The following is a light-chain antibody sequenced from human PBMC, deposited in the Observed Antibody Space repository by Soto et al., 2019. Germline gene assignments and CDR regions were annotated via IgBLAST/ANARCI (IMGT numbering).Light chain of an antibody. Sequence: QSVLTQPASVSGSPGQSITISCTGTSSDVGGYNYVSWYQQHPGKAPKLMIYEVSNRPSGVSNRFSGSKSGNTASLTISGLQAEDEADYYCSSYTSSSTPYVVFGGGTKPTVL. J-gene: IGLJ2*01. CDR1: SSDVGGYNY. CDR3: SSYTSSSTPYVV. CDR2: EVS. V-gene: IGLV2-14*01.